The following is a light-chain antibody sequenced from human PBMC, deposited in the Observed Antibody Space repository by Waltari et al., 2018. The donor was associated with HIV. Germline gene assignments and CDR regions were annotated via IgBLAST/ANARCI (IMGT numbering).Light chain of an antibody. CDR3: QQRHSFPPT. V-gene: IGKV3-11*01. CDR2: DAS. J-gene: IGKJ4*01. CDR1: QYIGHF. Sequence: EIVLTQSPATLSLSPGERATLSCRASQYIGHFLVWYQQKPGQAPRLVVYDASKRASGFPTRFTGSWSVTDFTLTIDNLEPEDFALYFCQQRHSFPPTFGGGSKLE.